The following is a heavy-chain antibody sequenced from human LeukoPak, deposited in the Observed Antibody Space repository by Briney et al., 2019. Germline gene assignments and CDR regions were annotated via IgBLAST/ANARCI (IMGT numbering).Heavy chain of an antibody. Sequence: TSETLSLTCTVSGGSISSYYWSWIRQPPGKGLEWIGYIYYSGSTNYNPSLKSRVTISVDTSKNQFSLKLSSVTAADTAVYYCARRDPGYSSGWYSSHDAFDIWGQGTMVTVSS. CDR3: ARRDPGYSSGWYSSHDAFDI. J-gene: IGHJ3*02. V-gene: IGHV4-59*08. CDR2: IYYSGST. CDR1: GGSISSYY. D-gene: IGHD6-19*01.